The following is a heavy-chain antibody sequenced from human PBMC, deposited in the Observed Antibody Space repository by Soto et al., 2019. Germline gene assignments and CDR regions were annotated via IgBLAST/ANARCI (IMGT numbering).Heavy chain of an antibody. CDR1: GGSLSSGSFS. Sequence: QLRLQESGSGLVKPSQTLSLTCTVSGGSLSSGSFSWGWIRQPPGKGLEWIGYINYSGNTYYNPSLPRRVPISRDMSPNQFSLKLGSVTAADTAVYYCARGGGSTDYVANYYFDYWGRGTLVTVSS. CDR2: INYSGNT. D-gene: IGHD4-17*01. CDR3: ARGGGSTDYVANYYFDY. J-gene: IGHJ4*02. V-gene: IGHV4-30-2*01.